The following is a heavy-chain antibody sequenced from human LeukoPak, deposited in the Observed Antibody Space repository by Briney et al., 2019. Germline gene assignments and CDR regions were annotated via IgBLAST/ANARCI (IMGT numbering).Heavy chain of an antibody. V-gene: IGHV1-69*05. CDR1: GGTFNNFA. CDR3: ASSGVEYDYDSSGYYDAFDI. J-gene: IGHJ3*02. CDR2: ISPIFGTI. D-gene: IGHD3-22*01. Sequence: GSSVKVSCKASGGTFNNFAISWVRQAPGQGLEWMGRISPIFGTIKNEQKFQGRVTITTDESTSTTYMELSSLRSEDTAVYYCASSGVEYDYDSSGYYDAFDIWGQGTMVTISS.